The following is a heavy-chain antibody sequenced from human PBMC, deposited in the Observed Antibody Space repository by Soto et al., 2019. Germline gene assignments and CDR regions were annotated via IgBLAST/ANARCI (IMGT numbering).Heavy chain of an antibody. CDR1: GSTFSSYG. CDR3: EKGYCSSASCYLFDY. V-gene: IGHV3-30*18. J-gene: IGHJ4*02. CDR2: ISYDGSNK. Sequence: QVQLVESGGGVVQPGRSLRLSCAASGSTFSSYGMHWVRQAPGKGLEWVAVISYDGSNKYDADSVKGRFTIYRDNSKNTLYLQMNSLRAEDTSVYYCEKGYCSSASCYLFDYWGQGTLVTVSS. D-gene: IGHD2-2*01.